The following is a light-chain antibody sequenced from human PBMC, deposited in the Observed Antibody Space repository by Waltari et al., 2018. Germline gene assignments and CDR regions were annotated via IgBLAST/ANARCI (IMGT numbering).Light chain of an antibody. CDR2: RSS. J-gene: IGLJ1*01. V-gene: IGLV1-44*01. Sequence: QSVLTQPPSASGTPGQPVTISCSGSSSNIGTNSVNWYQQFPGQAPKLLIYRSSDRPSGVPERFSGSSSGPSASLAISGLQSEDEAEYYCATWDDTLDIYVFGAGTRLTVL. CDR3: ATWDDTLDIYV. CDR1: SSNIGTNS.